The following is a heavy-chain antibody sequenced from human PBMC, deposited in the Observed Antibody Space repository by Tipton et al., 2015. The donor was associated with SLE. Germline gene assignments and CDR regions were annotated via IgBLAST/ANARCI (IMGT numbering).Heavy chain of an antibody. CDR1: GGSINSFY. Sequence: TLSLTCTVSGGSINSFYWSWIRQPPGKELEWIGHVYYTGSTDYNPSLRSRVTMSVDTSKNQFSLKLSSVTAADTAVYYCARGRIAVAGNHFDYWGQGTLVTVSS. V-gene: IGHV4-59*08. D-gene: IGHD6-19*01. CDR3: ARGRIAVAGNHFDY. J-gene: IGHJ4*02. CDR2: VYYTGST.